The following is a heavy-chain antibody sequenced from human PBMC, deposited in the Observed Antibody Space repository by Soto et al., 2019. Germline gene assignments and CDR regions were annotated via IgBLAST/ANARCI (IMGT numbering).Heavy chain of an antibody. V-gene: IGHV3-30-3*01. CDR1: GFTFSSYA. D-gene: IGHD2-8*01. CDR2: ISYDGSNK. CDR3: ARDKYDLMDY. J-gene: IGHJ4*02. Sequence: GGSLRLSCAASGFTFSSYAMHWVRQAPGKGLEWVAVISYDGSNKYYADSVKGRFTISRDNSKNTLYLQMNSLRAEDTAVYYCARDKYDLMDYWGQGTLVTVSS.